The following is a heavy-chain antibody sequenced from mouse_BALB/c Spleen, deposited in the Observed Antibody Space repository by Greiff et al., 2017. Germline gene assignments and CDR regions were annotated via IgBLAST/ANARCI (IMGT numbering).Heavy chain of an antibody. J-gene: IGHJ4*01. CDR1: GFTFSSFG. CDR2: ISSGSSTI. V-gene: IGHV5-17*02. Sequence: DVKLVESGGGLVQPGGSRKLSCAASGFTFSSFGMHWVRQAPEKGLEWVAYISSGSSTIYYADTVKGRFTISRDNPKNTLFLQMTSLRSEDTAMYYCARDYDRGYAMDYWGQGTSVTVSS. CDR3: ARDYDRGYAMDY. D-gene: IGHD2-4*01.